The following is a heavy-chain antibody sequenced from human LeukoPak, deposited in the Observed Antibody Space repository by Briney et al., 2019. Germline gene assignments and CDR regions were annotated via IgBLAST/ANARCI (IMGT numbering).Heavy chain of an antibody. CDR3: ARDFDYGGGL. CDR1: GFTFSDYY. V-gene: IGHV3-74*01. D-gene: IGHD4-17*01. CDR2: VNPDGSRT. Sequence: GGSLRLSCAASGFTFSDYYMSWVRQAPGKGLEWVSRVNPDGSRTGYADSAKGRFTISRDNAKNTLYLQMNSLRAEDTAVYYCARDFDYGGGLWGQGTLVTVSS. J-gene: IGHJ4*02.